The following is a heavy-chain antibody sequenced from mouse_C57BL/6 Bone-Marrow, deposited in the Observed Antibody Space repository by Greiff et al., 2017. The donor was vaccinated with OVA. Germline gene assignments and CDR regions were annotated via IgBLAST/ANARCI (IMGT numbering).Heavy chain of an antibody. J-gene: IGHJ4*01. CDR2: INPGSGGT. V-gene: IGHV1-54*01. CDR1: GYAFTNYL. D-gene: IGHD1-1*01. CDR3: ARPYYGSRRSPYAMDY. Sequence: QVQLQQSGAELVRPGTSVKVSCKASGYAFTNYLIEWVKQRPGQGLEWIGVINPGSGGTNYNEKFKGKATLTADKSSSTAYMQLSSLTAEDSAVYFCARPYYGSRRSPYAMDYWGQGTSVTVSS.